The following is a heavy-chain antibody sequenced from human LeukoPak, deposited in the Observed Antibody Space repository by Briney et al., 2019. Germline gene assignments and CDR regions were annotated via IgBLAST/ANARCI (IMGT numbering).Heavy chain of an antibody. CDR3: ARVHYSGSGLSSYFDY. CDR2: IYYSGST. CDR1: GGSISSYY. Sequence: SETLSLTCTVSGGSISSYYWSWIRQPPGKGLEWIGYIYYSGSTNYNPSLKSRVTISVDTSKNQFSLRLSSVTAADTAVYYCARVHYSGSGLSSYFDYWGQGTLVTVSS. D-gene: IGHD3-10*01. J-gene: IGHJ4*02. V-gene: IGHV4-59*13.